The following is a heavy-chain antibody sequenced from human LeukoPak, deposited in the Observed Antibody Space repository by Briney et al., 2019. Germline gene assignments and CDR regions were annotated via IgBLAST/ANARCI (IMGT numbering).Heavy chain of an antibody. CDR2: IYSSGST. J-gene: IGHJ4*02. D-gene: IGHD1-26*01. Sequence: PSETLSLTCTVSGGSISDYYWTWIRQPAGKGLEWIGRIYSSGSTNYNPSLKSRVTMSVDTSKNQFSLKLTSVTAADTAVYCCAREPNYSGSYLPDYWGQGTLVTVSS. CDR3: AREPNYSGSYLPDY. V-gene: IGHV4-4*07. CDR1: GGSISDYY.